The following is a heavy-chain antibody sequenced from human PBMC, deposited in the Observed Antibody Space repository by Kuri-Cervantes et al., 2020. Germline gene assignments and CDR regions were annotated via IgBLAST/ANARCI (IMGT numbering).Heavy chain of an antibody. V-gene: IGHV3-66*01. Sequence: GESLKISCAASGLTVSSNYMSWVRQAPGKGLEWVSVIYSGGSTYYADSVKGRFTISRDNSKNTLYLQMNSLRAEDTAVYYCARGLRVMAYFDYWGQGTLVTVSS. D-gene: IGHD2-8*01. CDR2: IYSGGST. J-gene: IGHJ4*02. CDR1: GLTVSSNY. CDR3: ARGLRVMAYFDY.